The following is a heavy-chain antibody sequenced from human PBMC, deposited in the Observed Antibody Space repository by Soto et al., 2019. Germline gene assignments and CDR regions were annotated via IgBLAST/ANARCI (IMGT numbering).Heavy chain of an antibody. CDR3: ARYYYDLLTGYMRHDAFDI. J-gene: IGHJ3*02. V-gene: IGHV3-21*01. CDR2: ISGSSNYK. D-gene: IGHD3-9*01. CDR1: GFTFSSYS. Sequence: GGSLSLSCAASGFTFSSYSMNWACQAPGKGLEWVSSISGSSNYKYYLDSVKGRFTISRDNAKNSLYLQMNSLRAEDTAVYYCARYYYDLLTGYMRHDAFDIWGQGTLVTVSS.